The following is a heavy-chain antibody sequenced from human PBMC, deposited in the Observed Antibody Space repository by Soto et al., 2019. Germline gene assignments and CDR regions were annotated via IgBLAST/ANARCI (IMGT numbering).Heavy chain of an antibody. V-gene: IGHV1-69*13. Sequence: SVKVSCKASGGTFSSCAISWVRQAPGQGLEWMGGIIPIFGTANYAQKFQGRVTITADESTSTAYMELSSLRSEDTAVYYCASRIXVAGHTEYYYYYYGMDVWGQGTTVTVSS. CDR3: ASRIXVAGHTEYYYYYYGMDV. D-gene: IGHD6-19*01. CDR2: IIPIFGTA. CDR1: GGTFSSCA. J-gene: IGHJ6*02.